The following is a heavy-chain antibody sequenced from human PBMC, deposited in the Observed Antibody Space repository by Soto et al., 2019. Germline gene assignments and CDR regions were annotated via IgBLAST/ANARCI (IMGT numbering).Heavy chain of an antibody. J-gene: IGHJ4*02. CDR2: ISYDGRNE. Sequence: SLRLSCAASGFTFGSYCMRWVRQAPGKGLEWVAVISYDGRNENYADSVKGRFTISRDNFMNTLYLQMNSLRAEDTAVYYCAKDSGGSFYDGVDYWGQGTLVTVSS. D-gene: IGHD1-26*01. V-gene: IGHV3-30*18. CDR3: AKDSGGSFYDGVDY. CDR1: GFTFGSYC.